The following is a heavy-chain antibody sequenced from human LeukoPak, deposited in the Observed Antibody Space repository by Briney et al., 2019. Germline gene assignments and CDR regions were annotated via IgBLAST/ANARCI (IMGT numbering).Heavy chain of an antibody. CDR3: ARVGSPGIATWVY. CDR1: GYTFTGYY. Sequence: ASVKVSCKASGYTFTGYYLHWVRLAPGQGLEWMGWINANSGGTDYPQKFQGRVTMTRDTSINTAYMELSRLRSGDTAVYYCARVGSPGIATWVYWGQGTLVTVSS. D-gene: IGHD6-13*01. J-gene: IGHJ4*02. V-gene: IGHV1-2*02. CDR2: INANSGGT.